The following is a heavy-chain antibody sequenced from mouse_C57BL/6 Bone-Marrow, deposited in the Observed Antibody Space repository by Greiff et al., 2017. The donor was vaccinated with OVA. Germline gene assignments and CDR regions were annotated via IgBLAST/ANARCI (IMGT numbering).Heavy chain of an antibody. CDR2: IYPGSGST. Sequence: QVQLQQPGAELVKPGASVKMSCKASGYTFTSYWITWVKQRPGQGLEWIGDIYPGSGSTNYNEKFKSKATLTVDTSSSTAYVKLSSLTSEDSAVYYCARERTIYYDYGGRAWFAYWGQGTLVTVSA. V-gene: IGHV1-55*01. D-gene: IGHD2-4*01. J-gene: IGHJ3*01. CDR1: GYTFTSYW. CDR3: ARERTIYYDYGGRAWFAY.